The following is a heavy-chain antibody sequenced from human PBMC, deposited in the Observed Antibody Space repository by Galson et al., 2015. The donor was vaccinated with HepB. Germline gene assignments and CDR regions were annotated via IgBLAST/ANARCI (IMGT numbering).Heavy chain of an antibody. D-gene: IGHD1-26*01. J-gene: IGHJ4*02. CDR3: AREGSAKKLDY. CDR1: GFTVSTSS. Sequence: SLRLSCAAFGFTVSTSSMHWIRQAPGKGLEWVALISFAGVKKHYTDSVKGRFIISRDNSKNTLYLEMNSLTTDDTAVYYCAREGSAKKLDYWGQGALVSVSS. CDR2: ISFAGVKK. V-gene: IGHV3-30-3*01.